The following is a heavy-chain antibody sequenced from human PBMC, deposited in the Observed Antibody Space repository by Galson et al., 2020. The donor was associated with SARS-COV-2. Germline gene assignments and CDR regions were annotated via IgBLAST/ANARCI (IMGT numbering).Heavy chain of an antibody. V-gene: IGHV3-49*04. J-gene: IGHJ4*02. D-gene: IGHD3-22*01. CDR3: ARDPRDYFDCVGYYYDY. CDR1: GFTFGDYA. CDR2: IRRRAHGGTA. Sequence: PGGSLRLSCTASGFTFGDYAMAWVRQAPGKGLEWVGFIRRRAHGGTADYAASVKGRSTISRDDSKNIAYLQMNSLETVDTAVYYCARDPRDYFDCVGYYYDYWGQGTLVTVSS.